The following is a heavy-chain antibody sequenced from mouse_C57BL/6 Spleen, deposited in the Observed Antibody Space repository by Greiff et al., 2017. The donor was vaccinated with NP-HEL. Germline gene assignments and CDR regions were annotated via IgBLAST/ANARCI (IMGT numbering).Heavy chain of an antibody. CDR3: ARYDPVDV. Sequence: VQLQQSGPELVKPGASVKISCKASGYTFTDYYMNWVKQSHGKSLEWIGDINPNNGGTSYNQKFKGKATLTVDKSSSTAYMELRSLTSEDSAVYYCARYDPVDVWGTGTTVTVSS. D-gene: IGHD2-3*01. CDR2: INPNNGGT. V-gene: IGHV1-26*01. CDR1: GYTFTDYY. J-gene: IGHJ1*03.